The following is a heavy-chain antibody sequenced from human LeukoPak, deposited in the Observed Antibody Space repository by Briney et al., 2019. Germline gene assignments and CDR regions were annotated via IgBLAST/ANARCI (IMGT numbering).Heavy chain of an antibody. V-gene: IGHV3-49*04. J-gene: IGHJ5*02. CDR3: TRDLGTRPENWFDP. CDR1: GFTFSSYA. Sequence: GGSLRLSCAASGFTFSSYAMSWVRQAPGKGLEWVGFIRSKAYGGTTEYAASVKGRFTISRDDSKSIAYLQMNSLKTEGTAVYYCTRDLGTRPENWFDPWGQGTLVTVSS. CDR2: IRSKAYGGTT.